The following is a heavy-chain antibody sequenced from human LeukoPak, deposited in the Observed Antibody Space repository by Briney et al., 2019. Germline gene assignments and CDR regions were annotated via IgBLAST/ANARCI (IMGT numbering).Heavy chain of an antibody. D-gene: IGHD3-9*01. J-gene: IGHJ4*02. CDR2: ISSSGSTI. CDR1: GFTFSDYY. Sequence: GGSLRLSCAASGFTFSDYYMSWIRQAPGKGLEWVSYISSSGSTIYYADSVKGRFTISRDNAKNSLYLQMNSLRAEDTAVYYCASSWYYDILTGYHPLFDYWGQGTLATVSS. CDR3: ASSWYYDILTGYHPLFDY. V-gene: IGHV3-11*01.